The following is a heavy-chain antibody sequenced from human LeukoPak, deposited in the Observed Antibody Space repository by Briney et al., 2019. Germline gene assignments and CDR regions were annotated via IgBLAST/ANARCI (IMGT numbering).Heavy chain of an antibody. V-gene: IGHV5-51*01. CDR2: IYYDDSET. D-gene: IGHD3-10*01. CDR3: ARLDYYAPSDY. J-gene: IGHJ4*02. Sequence: GESLKISCKGGGYTFTNYWIVWVRQMPGKGLEWMGVIYYDDSETQYSPSFQGQVTISVDKSISTVYLQWSALKASDTAMYYCARLDYYAPSDYWGQGTLVTVSS. CDR1: GYTFTNYW.